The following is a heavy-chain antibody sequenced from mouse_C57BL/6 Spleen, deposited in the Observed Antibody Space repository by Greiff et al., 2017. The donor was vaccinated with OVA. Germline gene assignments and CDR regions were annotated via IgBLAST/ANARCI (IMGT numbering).Heavy chain of an antibody. CDR2: INPNNGGT. Sequence: VQLKQSGPELVKPGASVKMSCKASGYTFTDYNMHWVKQSHGKSLEWIGYINPNNGGTSYNQKFKGKATLTVNKSSSTAYMELRSLTSEDSAVYYCARKEITTVVGDMPFDYWGQGTTLTVSS. V-gene: IGHV1-22*01. CDR1: GYTFTDYN. CDR3: ARKEITTVVGDMPFDY. J-gene: IGHJ2*01. D-gene: IGHD1-1*01.